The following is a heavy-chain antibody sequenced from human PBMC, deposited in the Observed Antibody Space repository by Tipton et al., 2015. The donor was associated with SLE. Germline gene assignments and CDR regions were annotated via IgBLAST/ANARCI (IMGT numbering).Heavy chain of an antibody. Sequence: TLSLTCAVYGGSFSGYYWSWIRQPPGKGLEWIGEINHSGSTNYNPSLKSRVTISVDTSKNQFSLKLSSVTAADTAVYYCAGGGPYYYGSGSSPAEYFQYWRQGTLVTVSS. CDR3: AGGGPYYYGSGSSPAEYFQY. D-gene: IGHD3-10*01. CDR1: GGSFSGYY. V-gene: IGHV4-34*01. J-gene: IGHJ1*01. CDR2: INHSGST.